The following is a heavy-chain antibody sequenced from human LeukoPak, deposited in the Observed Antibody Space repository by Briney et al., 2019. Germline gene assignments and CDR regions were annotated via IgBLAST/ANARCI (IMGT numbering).Heavy chain of an antibody. CDR3: ASDRRELAAAGRSTYYYYGMDV. V-gene: IGHV3-53*01. D-gene: IGHD6-13*01. CDR1: GFTVNNNY. CDR2: IYSGGST. J-gene: IGHJ6*02. Sequence: GGSLRLSCAASGFTVNNNYMSWVRQAPGKGLEWVSTIYSGGSTYYADSVKGRFTISRDNSKNTLYLQMNSLRAEDTAVYYCASDRRELAAAGRSTYYYYGMDVWGQGTTVTVSS.